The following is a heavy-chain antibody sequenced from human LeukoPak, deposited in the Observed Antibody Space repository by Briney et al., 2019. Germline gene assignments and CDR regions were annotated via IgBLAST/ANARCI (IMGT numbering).Heavy chain of an antibody. Sequence: GGSLRLSCAASGFTFGDYSMNWVRQAPGKGLEWVSSIISSGGYIYYADSVKGRFTISRDNAKNSLYLQMNSLRAEDTAVYFCARRYCSSTNCYAFDYWGQGTLVTVSS. CDR2: IISSGGYI. D-gene: IGHD2-2*01. CDR1: GFTFGDYS. CDR3: ARRYCSSTNCYAFDY. J-gene: IGHJ4*02. V-gene: IGHV3-21*01.